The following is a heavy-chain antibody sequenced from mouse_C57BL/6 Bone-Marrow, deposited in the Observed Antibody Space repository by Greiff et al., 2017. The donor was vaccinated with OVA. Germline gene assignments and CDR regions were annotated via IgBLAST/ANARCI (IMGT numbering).Heavy chain of an antibody. J-gene: IGHJ1*03. D-gene: IGHD2-2*01. CDR1: GYTFTSYW. V-gene: IGHV1-72*01. CDR3: ARKDGGMVTTGWYFDV. Sequence: VQLQQPGAELVKPGASVKLSCKASGYTFTSYWMHWVKQRPGRGLEWIGRIDPNSGGTKYNEKFKSKATLTVVKPSSTAYMQLSSLTSEDSAVYYCARKDGGMVTTGWYFDVWGTGTTVTVSS. CDR2: IDPNSGGT.